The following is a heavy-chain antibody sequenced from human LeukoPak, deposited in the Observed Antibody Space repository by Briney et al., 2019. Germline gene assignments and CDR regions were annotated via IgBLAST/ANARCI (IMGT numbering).Heavy chain of an antibody. V-gene: IGHV3-30*02. Sequence: GGSLRLSCAASGFTFSSYDMHWVRQAPGKGLEWVAFIRYDGSNTYYADPVKGRFTISRDNSKNTLFLQMNSLTAEDTAVYYCAKAYSYFDHWGQGTLVTVSS. CDR1: GFTFSSYD. CDR2: IRYDGSNT. J-gene: IGHJ4*02. CDR3: AKAYSYFDH. D-gene: IGHD4-11*01.